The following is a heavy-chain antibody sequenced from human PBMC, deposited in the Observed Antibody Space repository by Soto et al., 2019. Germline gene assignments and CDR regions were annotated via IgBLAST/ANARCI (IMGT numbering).Heavy chain of an antibody. CDR2: ISAYNGNT. CDR3: ARRERYSSSWAYYYHYGMYF. D-gene: IGHD6-13*01. J-gene: IGHJ6*02. Sequence: GASVKVSCKASGYTFTSYGISWVRQAPGQGLEWMGWISAYNGNTNYAQKLQGRVTMTTDTSTSTAYMELRSLRSDDTAVYYCARRERYSSSWAYYYHYGMYFWGQGTTVRVSS. V-gene: IGHV1-18*01. CDR1: GYTFTSYG.